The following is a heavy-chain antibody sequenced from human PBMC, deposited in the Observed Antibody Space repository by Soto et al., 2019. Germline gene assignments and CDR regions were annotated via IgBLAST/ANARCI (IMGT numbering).Heavy chain of an antibody. CDR1: GYTFTSYG. CDR3: ARDLGGWPDY. J-gene: IGHJ4*02. Sequence: GASVKVSCKASGYTFTSYGISWVRQAPGQRLEWMGWINAGNGNTKYSQKFQGRVTITRDTSASTAYMELSSLRSEGTAVYYCARDLGGWPDYWGQGTLVTVSS. D-gene: IGHD2-15*01. V-gene: IGHV1-3*01. CDR2: INAGNGNT.